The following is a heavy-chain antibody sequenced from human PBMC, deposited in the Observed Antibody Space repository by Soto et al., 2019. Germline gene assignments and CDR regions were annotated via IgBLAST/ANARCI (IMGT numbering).Heavy chain of an antibody. D-gene: IGHD2-8*01. CDR3: GRGRRSCTGNKCYTDFDF. J-gene: IGHJ4*02. CDR1: GYIFTDFG. Sequence: PSVKVSCKASGYIFTDFGIHWVRQAPGQRLEWLGWIISVNDKTLYSPKFQGRLAITRDTSANTAYMDLYSLRPNDSASYYSGRGRRSCTGNKCYTDFDFWGRGSLSAVSS. V-gene: IGHV1-3*01. CDR2: IISVNDKT.